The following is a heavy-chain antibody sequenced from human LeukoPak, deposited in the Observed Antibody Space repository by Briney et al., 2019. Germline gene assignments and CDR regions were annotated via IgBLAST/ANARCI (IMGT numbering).Heavy chain of an antibody. CDR3: AKLGVYSGYDFSPFDY. CDR2: IRYDGSNK. CDR1: GFTFSSYA. J-gene: IGHJ4*02. D-gene: IGHD5-12*01. Sequence: PGGSLRLSCAASGFTFSSYAMSWVRQAPGKGLEWVAFIRYDGSNKYYADSVKGRFTISRDNSKNTLYLQMNSLRAEDTAVYYCAKLGVYSGYDFSPFDYWGQGTLVTVSS. V-gene: IGHV3-30*02.